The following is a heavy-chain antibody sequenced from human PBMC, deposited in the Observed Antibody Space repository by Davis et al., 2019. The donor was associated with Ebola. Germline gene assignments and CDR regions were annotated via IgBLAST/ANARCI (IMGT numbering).Heavy chain of an antibody. CDR2: ISSSGSTI. CDR1: GFTFSDYY. V-gene: IGHV3-11*01. J-gene: IGHJ6*04. CDR3: AGGFIRWFGELLHQESGMDV. Sequence: GESLKISCAASGFTFSDYYMSWIRQAPGKGLEWVSYISSSGSTIYYADSVKGRFTISRDNAKNSLYLQMNSLRAEDTAVYYCAGGFIRWFGELLHQESGMDVWGKGTTVTVSS. D-gene: IGHD3-10*01.